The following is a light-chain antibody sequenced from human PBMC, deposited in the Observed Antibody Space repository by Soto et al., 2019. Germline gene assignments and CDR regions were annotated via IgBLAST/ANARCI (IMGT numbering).Light chain of an antibody. CDR1: QSISGY. J-gene: IGKJ4*01. CDR2: AAS. CDR3: QQTYSTPLT. Sequence: DLQMTHSPSSLSASVGDRVTITCRASQSISGYLNWYQQKPGKAPKLLIYAASSLQSGVPSRFSGSGSGTDFTLTISSLQPEDFATYYCQQTYSTPLTFGGGTKVEI. V-gene: IGKV1-39*01.